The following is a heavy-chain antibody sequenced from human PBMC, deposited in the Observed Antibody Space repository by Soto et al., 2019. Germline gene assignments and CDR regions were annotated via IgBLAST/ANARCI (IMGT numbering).Heavy chain of an antibody. CDR1: GYTFTGYY. Sequence: ASVKVSCKASGYTFTGYYMHWLRQAPGQGLEWMGWINPNSGGTNYAQKFQGWVTMTRDTSISTAYMELSRLRSDDTAVYYCARGNDYGDDYYYYGMDVWGQGTTVTVSS. J-gene: IGHJ6*02. CDR2: INPNSGGT. D-gene: IGHD4-17*01. V-gene: IGHV1-2*04. CDR3: ARGNDYGDDYYYYGMDV.